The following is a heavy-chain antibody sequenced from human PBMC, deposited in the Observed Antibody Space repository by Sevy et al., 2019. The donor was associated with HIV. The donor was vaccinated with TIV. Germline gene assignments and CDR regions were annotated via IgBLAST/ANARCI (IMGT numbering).Heavy chain of an antibody. Sequence: SETLSLTCTISGGSISSFYWNWIRQSPGKGLEWIGYISYSGSINYNPSLKSRVTISVDTSKNQFSLKLSSVTAADTAVYYCARGIFSYGYWREFDYWGQGNLVTVSS. CDR2: ISYSGSI. CDR1: GGSISSFY. D-gene: IGHD5-18*01. CDR3: ARGIFSYGYWREFDY. V-gene: IGHV4-59*01. J-gene: IGHJ4*02.